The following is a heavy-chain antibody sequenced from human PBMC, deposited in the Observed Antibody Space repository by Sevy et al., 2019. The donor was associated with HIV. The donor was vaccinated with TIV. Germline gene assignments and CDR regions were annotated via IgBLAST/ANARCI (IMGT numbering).Heavy chain of an antibody. CDR1: GFTVSDNY. CDR2: IYSDGST. Sequence: GGSLRLSCAASGFTVSDNYMSWVRQAPGEGLKSVSVIYSDGSTYYADSVKGRFTISRDNSKNTLYLQMNSLRAEDTAVYYCANHASDYDSSGYLERDAFDIWGQGTMVTVSS. CDR3: ANHASDYDSSGYLERDAFDI. J-gene: IGHJ3*02. D-gene: IGHD3-22*01. V-gene: IGHV3-53*01.